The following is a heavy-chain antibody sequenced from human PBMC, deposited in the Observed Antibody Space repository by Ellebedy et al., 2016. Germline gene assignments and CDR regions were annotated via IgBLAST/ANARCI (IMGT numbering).Heavy chain of an antibody. Sequence: GESLKISCKGSGFSFTSYLISWVRQMPGKGLEWMGTIDPSDSSTNYSPSFQGHVTISTDKSISTAYLQWSRLKASDTAMYYCARIKTMYYSEPWGQGTLVTVSS. V-gene: IGHV5-10-1*01. D-gene: IGHD3-22*01. CDR3: ARIKTMYYSEP. CDR2: IDPSDSST. CDR1: GFSFTSYL. J-gene: IGHJ5*02.